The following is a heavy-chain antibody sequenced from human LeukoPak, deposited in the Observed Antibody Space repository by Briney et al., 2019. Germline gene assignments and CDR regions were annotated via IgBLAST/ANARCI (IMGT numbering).Heavy chain of an antibody. CDR3: ARDRYFSGA. D-gene: IGHD2-15*01. Sequence: GGSLRLSCAASGFTFSNYWMSWVSQAPGKGLEWVANIKQDGSEKHHADSVKGRFAISRDNAKNSLYLQMNNLRAEDTAVYYCARDRYFSGAWGQGTLVTVSS. J-gene: IGHJ5*02. V-gene: IGHV3-7*03. CDR1: GFTFSNYW. CDR2: IKQDGSEK.